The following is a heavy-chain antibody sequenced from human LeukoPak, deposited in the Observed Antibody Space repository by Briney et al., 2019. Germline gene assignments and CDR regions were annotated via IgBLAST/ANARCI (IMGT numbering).Heavy chain of an antibody. Sequence: SETLSLTCTVSGGSISSYYWSWIRQPPGKGLEWIGYIYYSGTTDYNPSLKSRVTISVDTSKKQFSLRLSSVTAADTAVYYCARGVVLTGYPLDFWGRGTLVTVSS. J-gene: IGHJ4*02. CDR1: GGSISSYY. CDR3: ARGVVLTGYPLDF. V-gene: IGHV4-59*01. CDR2: IYYSGTT. D-gene: IGHD3-9*01.